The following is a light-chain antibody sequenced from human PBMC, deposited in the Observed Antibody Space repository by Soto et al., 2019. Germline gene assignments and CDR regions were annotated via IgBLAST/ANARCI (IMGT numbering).Light chain of an antibody. Sequence: EIVLTQSPATLSVSPGNRATLSCRASQSVNSDLAWYQQKPGQAPRLLIYGASTRATGTPTRFSGSGSGTDFTLTISSLQSEDFAVYCCQQYNKWPRYTFGQGTQLEIK. CDR1: QSVNSD. CDR2: GAS. V-gene: IGKV3-15*01. CDR3: QQYNKWPRYT. J-gene: IGKJ2*01.